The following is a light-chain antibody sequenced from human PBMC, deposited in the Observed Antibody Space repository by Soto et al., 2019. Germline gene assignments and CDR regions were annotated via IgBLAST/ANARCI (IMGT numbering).Light chain of an antibody. Sequence: EIVMTQSPATLSASPGERATLSCRASQSVRSNLAWYQQKPGQAPRLLIYGASTRATGIPARFSGSGSGTEFTLSIGSLQSEDFAVYYCQQYNNWPPPFGQGTKVELK. CDR3: QQYNNWPPP. CDR1: QSVRSN. J-gene: IGKJ1*01. CDR2: GAS. V-gene: IGKV3-15*01.